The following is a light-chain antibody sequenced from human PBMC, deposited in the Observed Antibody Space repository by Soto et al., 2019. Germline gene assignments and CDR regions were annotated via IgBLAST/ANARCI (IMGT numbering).Light chain of an antibody. CDR1: SSNIGINT. V-gene: IGLV1-44*01. CDR2: GNN. Sequence: SVLTQPPSASGTPGQTITISCSGGSSNIGINTVSWYEHLPGTAPRLLIYGNNQRPSGVPDRFSGSKSGTSASLAISGLQSEDEAHYYCATWDDSLDVHVFGTGTKVTVL. CDR3: ATWDDSLDVHV. J-gene: IGLJ1*01.